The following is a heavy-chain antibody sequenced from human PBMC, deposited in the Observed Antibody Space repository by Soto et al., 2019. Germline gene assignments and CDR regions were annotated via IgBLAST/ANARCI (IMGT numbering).Heavy chain of an antibody. V-gene: IGHV1-18*01. Sequence: QGQLVQSGAEVKKPGASVKVSCTASGNTFPNVGVTWVRQAPGQGLEWMGWISSYTDDANYAQKFQGRVTMTIDTSTGTAYLDLRSLTSDDTAVYYYETVIPGAEAWFDPWGQGTLVTVSS. D-gene: IGHD2-2*01. CDR1: GNTFPNVG. CDR3: ETVIPGAEAWFDP. J-gene: IGHJ5*02. CDR2: ISSYTDDA.